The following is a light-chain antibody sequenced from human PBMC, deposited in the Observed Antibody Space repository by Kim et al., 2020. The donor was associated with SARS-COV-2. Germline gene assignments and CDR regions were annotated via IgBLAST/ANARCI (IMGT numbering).Light chain of an antibody. CDR2: AAS. J-gene: IGKJ1*01. CDR1: QYMSSH. Sequence: DILLTQSPSSLSVSVGDRVTITCRASQYMSSHLNWYLQKPGKAPKLLIYAASTLQSGVPPRFSGSGSGTDFTLTINNLQPEDFATYYCHQSYTFPQTFGQGTKVDIK. V-gene: IGKV1-39*01. CDR3: HQSYTFPQT.